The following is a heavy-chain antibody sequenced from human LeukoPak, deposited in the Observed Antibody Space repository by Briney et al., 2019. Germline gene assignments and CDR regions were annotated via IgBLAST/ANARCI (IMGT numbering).Heavy chain of an antibody. CDR1: GLTFSSYW. CDR2: IKQDGSEK. J-gene: IGHJ4*02. V-gene: IGHV3-7*05. CDR3: ASDWDY. Sequence: GGSLRLSCAASGLTFSSYWMSWVRQAPGKGLEWVANIKQDGSEKYYVDSVKGRFTISRDNAKNSLFLQMNSQRAEDTAVYFCASDWDYWGQGTLVTVSS.